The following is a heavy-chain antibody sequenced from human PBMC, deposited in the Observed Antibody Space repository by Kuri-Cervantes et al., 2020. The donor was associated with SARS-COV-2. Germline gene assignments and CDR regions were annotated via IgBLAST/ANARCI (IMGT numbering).Heavy chain of an antibody. D-gene: IGHD5-24*01. V-gene: IGHV1-45*01. CDR3: ARSGPGAIAREDGACDI. Sequence: SVKVSCKASGDSFDYRFLHWVRQAPGQPLEWMGWITPFNGNTNYAQRFQDRVTITRDRSMSTAYMELSSLRSEDTAMYYCARSGPGAIAREDGACDIWGQGTMVTVSS. J-gene: IGHJ3*02. CDR1: GDSFDYRF. CDR2: ITPFNGNT.